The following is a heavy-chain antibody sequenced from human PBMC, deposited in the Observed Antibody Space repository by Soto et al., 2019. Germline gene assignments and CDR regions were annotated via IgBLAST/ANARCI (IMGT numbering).Heavy chain of an antibody. D-gene: IGHD6-19*01. CDR2: ISYDGSNK. Sequence: GGSLRLSCAASGFTFSSYAMHWVRQAPGKGLEWVAVISYDGSNKYYADSVKGRFTISRDNSKNTLYLQMNSLRAEDTAVYYCARDARQVEQWLVLLWLGLTDYWGQGTLVTVSS. V-gene: IGHV3-30-3*01. CDR3: ARDARQVEQWLVLLWLGLTDY. J-gene: IGHJ4*02. CDR1: GFTFSSYA.